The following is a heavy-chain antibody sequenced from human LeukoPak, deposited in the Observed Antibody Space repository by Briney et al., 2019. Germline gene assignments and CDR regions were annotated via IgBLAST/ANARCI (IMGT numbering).Heavy chain of an antibody. CDR3: ARGQWKEPFGY. CDR1: GGSISAYY. D-gene: IGHD6-19*01. V-gene: IGHV4-59*01. J-gene: IGHJ4*02. Sequence: TSETLSLTCTVSGGSISAYYWSWIRQPPGKELEWIGYIYDSGSTNYNPSLKSRVTISVDTSKNQFSLKLSSVTAADTAVYYCARGQWKEPFGYWGQGTLVTVSS. CDR2: IYDSGST.